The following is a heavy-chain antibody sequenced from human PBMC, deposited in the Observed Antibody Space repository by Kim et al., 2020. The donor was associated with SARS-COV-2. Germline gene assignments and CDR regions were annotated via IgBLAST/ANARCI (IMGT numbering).Heavy chain of an antibody. D-gene: IGHD6-6*01. J-gene: IGHJ6*02. Sequence: FQGRVTITRDTSASTAYMELSSLRSEDTAVYYCARVKEQLASLYYYGMDVWGQGTTVAVSS. CDR3: ARVKEQLASLYYYGMDV. V-gene: IGHV1-3*01.